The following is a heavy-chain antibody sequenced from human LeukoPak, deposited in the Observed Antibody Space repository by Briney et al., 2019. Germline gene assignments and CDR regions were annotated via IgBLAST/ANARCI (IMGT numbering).Heavy chain of an antibody. CDR2: IYTSGST. D-gene: IGHD6-19*01. Sequence: PSETLSLTCTVSGGSISNYYWSWIRQPAGKGLEWIGRIYTSGSTNYNPSLKSRVTMSVDTSKNQFSLKLSSVTAADTAVYYCAREYSSGWEYFDYWGQGTLVTVSS. CDR1: GGSISNYY. V-gene: IGHV4-4*07. CDR3: AREYSSGWEYFDY. J-gene: IGHJ4*02.